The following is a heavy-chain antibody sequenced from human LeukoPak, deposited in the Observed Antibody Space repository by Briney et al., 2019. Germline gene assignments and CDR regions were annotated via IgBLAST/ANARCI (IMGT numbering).Heavy chain of an antibody. CDR1: GYTFTSYY. D-gene: IGHD5-12*01. Sequence: ASVKVSCKASGYTFTSYYMHWVRQAPGQGLEWMGIINPSGGSTTYAQKFQGRVTMTRDTSTSTVYMELSSLRSEDTAVYYCARELEGVGGYSGYDSTGYWGQGTLVTVSS. CDR3: ARELEGVGGYSGYDSTGY. V-gene: IGHV1-46*01. CDR2: INPSGGST. J-gene: IGHJ4*02.